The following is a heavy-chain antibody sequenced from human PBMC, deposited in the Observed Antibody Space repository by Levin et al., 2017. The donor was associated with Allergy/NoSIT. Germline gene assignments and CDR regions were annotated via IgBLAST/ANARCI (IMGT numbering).Heavy chain of an antibody. CDR1: GFTFSSYW. Sequence: GGSLRLSCAASGFTFSSYWMSWVRQAPGKGLEWVANIKQDGSEKYYVDSVKGRFTISRDNAKNSLYLQMNSLRAEDTAVYYCARDPGYYDFWSGYPTVSFDYWGQGTLVTVSS. CDR2: IKQDGSEK. D-gene: IGHD3-3*01. J-gene: IGHJ4*02. CDR3: ARDPGYYDFWSGYPTVSFDY. V-gene: IGHV3-7*01.